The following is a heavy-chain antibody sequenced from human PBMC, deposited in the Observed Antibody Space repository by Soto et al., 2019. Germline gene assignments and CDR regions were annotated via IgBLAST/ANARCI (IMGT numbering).Heavy chain of an antibody. CDR3: AYISSLFFYYMDV. J-gene: IGHJ6*03. CDR1: GYTFTGYY. CDR2: INPNSGGT. V-gene: IGHV1-2*04. Sequence: ASVKVSCKASGYTFTGYYMHWVRQAPGQGLEWMGWINPNSGGTNYAQKFQGWVTMTRDTSISTAYMELSRLRSDDTAVYYCAYISSLFFYYMDVWGKGTTVTVSS. D-gene: IGHD6-13*01.